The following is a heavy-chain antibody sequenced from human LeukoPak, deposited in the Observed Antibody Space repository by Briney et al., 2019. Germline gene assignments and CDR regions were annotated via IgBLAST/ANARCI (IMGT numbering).Heavy chain of an antibody. Sequence: PGGSLRLSCAASGFTFSSCSMNWVRQAPGKGLEWVSYIGSSSSTIYYADSVKGRFTISRDNAKNSLYLQMNSLRAEDTAIYYCARGGTGGFDMWGQGTMVSVSP. J-gene: IGHJ3*02. D-gene: IGHD3-10*01. CDR1: GFTFSSCS. CDR3: ARGGTGGFDM. CDR2: IGSSSSTI. V-gene: IGHV3-48*04.